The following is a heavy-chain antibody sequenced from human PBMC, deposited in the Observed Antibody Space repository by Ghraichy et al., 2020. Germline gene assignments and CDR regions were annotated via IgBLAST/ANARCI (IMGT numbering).Heavy chain of an antibody. V-gene: IGHV1-69*06. Sequence: SVKVSCKASGGTFSSYVISWVRQAPGQGLEWMGGIIPIFGTANYAQKFQGRVTITANKSTSTAYMELSSLRSEDTAMYYCARDRPPGIAVAGIRRNVHNWFDPWGQGTLVTVSS. CDR3: ARDRPPGIAVAGIRRNVHNWFDP. J-gene: IGHJ5*02. CDR2: IIPIFGTA. CDR1: GGTFSSYV. D-gene: IGHD6-19*01.